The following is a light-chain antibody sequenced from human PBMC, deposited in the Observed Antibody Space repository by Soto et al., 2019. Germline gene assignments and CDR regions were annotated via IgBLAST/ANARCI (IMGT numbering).Light chain of an antibody. CDR2: DAS. J-gene: IGKJ1*01. CDR1: QSVSSY. V-gene: IGKV3-11*01. Sequence: EIVLTQSPATLSLSPGERATLSCRASQSVSSYLAWYQQKPGQAPRLLIYDASNRATGIPARFSGSGSGTDVTLTISSPEPEDFAVYYCQQRSNWPPWTFGQGTKVAIK. CDR3: QQRSNWPPWT.